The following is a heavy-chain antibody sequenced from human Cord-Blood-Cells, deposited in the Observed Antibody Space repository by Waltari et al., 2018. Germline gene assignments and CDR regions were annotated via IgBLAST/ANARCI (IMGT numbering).Heavy chain of an antibody. CDR3: AREKDGSGSYEYYGMDV. D-gene: IGHD3-10*01. CDR2: IYQSGST. J-gene: IGHJ6*02. V-gene: IGHV4-38-2*02. CDR1: GYSISSGYY. Sequence: QVQLQESGPGLVKPSETLSLTCAVSGYSISSGYYWGWIRPPPGKGLEWIGSIYQSGSTYYNPSLKSRVTISVDTSKNQFSLKLSSVTAADTAVYYCAREKDGSGSYEYYGMDVWGQGTTVTVSS.